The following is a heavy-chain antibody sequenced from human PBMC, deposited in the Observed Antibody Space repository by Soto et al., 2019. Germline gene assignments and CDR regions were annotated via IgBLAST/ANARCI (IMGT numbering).Heavy chain of an antibody. CDR1: GFSFSSYG. J-gene: IGHJ4*02. V-gene: IGHV3-33*01. Sequence: QVQLVESGGGVVQPGRSPRLSCAASGFSFSSYGMHWVRQAPGKGLEWVAVIWYDGSNKYCADSVKGRFTISRDNSKNTLYLEMNSLRAEDTAVYYCVTDVAQLPGDYWGQGTLVTVSS. CDR2: IWYDGSNK. D-gene: IGHD1-1*01. CDR3: VTDVAQLPGDY.